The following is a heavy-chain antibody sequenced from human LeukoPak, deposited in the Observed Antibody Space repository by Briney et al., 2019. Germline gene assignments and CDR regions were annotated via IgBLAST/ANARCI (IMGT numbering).Heavy chain of an antibody. CDR3: ARGALRFYYFDY. CDR2: IYSGGST. V-gene: IGHV3-53*01. Sequence: GGSLRLSCAASGFTVSSSYMSWVRQAPGKGLEWVSVIYSGGSTYYADSVKGRFTISRDNSKNTLYLQMNSLRAEDTAVYYCARGALRFYYFDYWGQGTLVTVSS. D-gene: IGHD3-3*01. J-gene: IGHJ4*02. CDR1: GFTVSSSY.